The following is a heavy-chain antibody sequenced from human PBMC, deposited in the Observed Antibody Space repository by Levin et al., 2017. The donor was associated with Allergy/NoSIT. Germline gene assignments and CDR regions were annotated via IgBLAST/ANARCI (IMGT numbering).Heavy chain of an antibody. CDR3: ARHGTGSWCKDY. V-gene: IGHV4-4*02. CDR1: GASISSSNW. J-gene: IGHJ4*02. Sequence: GSLRLSCSVSGASISSSNWWSWVRQPPGGGLEWIGEIYLPGSTNYNPSFKSRVTISVDRSKNEFSLRLTCVTAADTAVYYCARHGTGSWCKDYWGQGILVTVSS. D-gene: IGHD3-10*01. CDR2: IYLPGST.